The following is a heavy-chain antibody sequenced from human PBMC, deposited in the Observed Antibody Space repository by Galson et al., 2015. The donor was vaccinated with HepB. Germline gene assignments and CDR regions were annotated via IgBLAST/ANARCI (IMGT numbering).Heavy chain of an antibody. J-gene: IGHJ4*02. V-gene: IGHV3-74*01. CDR2: INGDGSST. D-gene: IGHD1-26*01. CDR3: ARGGIVGVTTPDY. CDR1: GFTFSSYW. Sequence: SLRLSCAASGFTFSSYWMHWVRQAPGKGLVWVSRINGDGSSTSYADSVKGRFTISRDNAKNTLYLQMNSLRAEDTAVYYCARGGIVGVTTPDYWGQGTLVTVSS.